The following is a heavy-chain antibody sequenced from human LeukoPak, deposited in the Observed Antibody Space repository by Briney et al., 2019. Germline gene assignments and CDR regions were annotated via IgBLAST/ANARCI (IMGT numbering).Heavy chain of an antibody. CDR2: IYSSGNT. V-gene: IGHV4-30-2*03. D-gene: IGHD3-3*01. CDR1: GGSISSGGYS. Sequence: SQTLSLTCAVSGGSISSGGYSWGWIRQPPGRDLEWIGGIYSSGNTYYNPSLESRVTISVDTSKNQLSLKLTSATAADTSVYYCARHSGLRSPFDPWGQGTLVTVSS. CDR3: ARHSGLRSPFDP. J-gene: IGHJ5*02.